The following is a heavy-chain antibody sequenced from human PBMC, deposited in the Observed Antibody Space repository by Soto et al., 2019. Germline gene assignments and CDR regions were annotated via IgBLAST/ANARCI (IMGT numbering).Heavy chain of an antibody. V-gene: IGHV1-69*01. CDR2: IIPMFGTP. CDR1: GDAFTNYI. Sequence: QVQLVQSGAEVKKPGSSVKVSCKASGDAFTNYIFDWVRQAPGQGLEWMGGIIPMFGTPKYAQTFQDSVTISADVSRGQAYLDLTSLRCVDTAVYYCARGRDQPPVGLYFDSWGEGTRVTVSS. CDR3: ARGRDQPPVGLYFDS. D-gene: IGHD1-26*01. J-gene: IGHJ4*02.